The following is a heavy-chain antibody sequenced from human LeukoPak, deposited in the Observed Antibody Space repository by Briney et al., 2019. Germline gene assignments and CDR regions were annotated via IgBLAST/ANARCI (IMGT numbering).Heavy chain of an antibody. CDR1: GFSFIDYY. Sequence: GGSLRLSCAASGFSFIDYYMSWIRQAPGKGLEWVSYMYDSGRIIYYGGSVKGRFTTSRDNARNSLFLQMNRLTAEDTAVYFCARVRRAAADSLRYFDYWGQGTLVTVSS. D-gene: IGHD6-13*01. J-gene: IGHJ4*02. V-gene: IGHV3-11*04. CDR2: MYDSGRII. CDR3: ARVRRAAADSLRYFDY.